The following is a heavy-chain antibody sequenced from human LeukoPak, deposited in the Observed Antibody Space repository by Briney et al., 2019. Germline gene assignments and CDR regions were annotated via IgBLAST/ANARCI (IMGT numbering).Heavy chain of an antibody. CDR2: IRYDGSNK. D-gene: IGHD5-18*01. V-gene: IGHV3-30*02. J-gene: IGHJ4*02. Sequence: GRSLRLSCAASGFTFSSYGMHWVRQAPGKGLEWVAFIRYDGSNKYYADSVKGRFTISRDNSKNTLYLQMNSLRAEDTAVYYCAILGGYSYGGRYFDYWGQGTLVTVSS. CDR1: GFTFSSYG. CDR3: AILGGYSYGGRYFDY.